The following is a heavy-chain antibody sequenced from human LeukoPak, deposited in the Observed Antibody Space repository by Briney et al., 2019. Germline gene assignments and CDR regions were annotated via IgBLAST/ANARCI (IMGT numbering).Heavy chain of an antibody. CDR1: GGSFSGYY. CDR3: ARLRIGMDV. Sequence: SETLSLTCTVYGGSFSGYYWSWIRQPPGKGLEWIGEINHSGSTNYNPSLKSRVTISVDTSKNQFSLKLSSVTAADTAVYYCARLRIGMDVWGQGTTVTVSS. CDR2: INHSGST. J-gene: IGHJ6*02. V-gene: IGHV4-34*01.